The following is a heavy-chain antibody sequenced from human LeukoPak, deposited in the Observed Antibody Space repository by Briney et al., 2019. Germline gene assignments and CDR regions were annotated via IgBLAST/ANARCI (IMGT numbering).Heavy chain of an antibody. J-gene: IGHJ4*02. CDR2: IIPILGIA. CDR1: GGTFSSYA. V-gene: IGHV1-69*04. CDR3: AGDTGGYSYGTNFDY. Sequence: GASVKVSCKASGGTFSSYAISWVRQAPGQGLEWMGRIIPILGIANYAQKFQGRVTITADKSTSTAYMELSSLRSEDTAVYYCAGDTGGYSYGTNFDYWGQGTLVTVSS. D-gene: IGHD5-18*01.